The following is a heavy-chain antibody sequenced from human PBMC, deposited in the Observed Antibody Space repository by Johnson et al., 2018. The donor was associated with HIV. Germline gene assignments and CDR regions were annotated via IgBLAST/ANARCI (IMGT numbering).Heavy chain of an antibody. CDR2: ISYDGSHK. J-gene: IGHJ3*02. CDR1: GFTFGSFG. Sequence: QVQLVESGGGVVQPGRSLRLSCAASGFTFGSFGMHWVRQAPGKGLEWLAVISYDGSHKNYIDSVKGRFTISRDNSKNTLYLQMNSLRAEDTAVYHCIKDRGRPGTPAALDIWGQGTMVTVSS. CDR3: IKDRGRPGTPAALDI. V-gene: IGHV3-30*18. D-gene: IGHD3-16*01.